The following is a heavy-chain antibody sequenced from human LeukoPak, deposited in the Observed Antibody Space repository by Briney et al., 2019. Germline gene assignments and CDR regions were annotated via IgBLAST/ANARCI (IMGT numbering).Heavy chain of an antibody. Sequence: PGGSLRLSCAASRFTFSSYAMSWVRQAPGKGLEWVSAISGSGGSTYYADSVKGRFTISRDNSKNTLYLQMNSLTAEDTGVYYCANRVAQHDSWGQGTLVTVSS. J-gene: IGHJ5*02. CDR2: ISGSGGST. CDR1: RFTFSSYA. CDR3: ANRVAQHDS. D-gene: IGHD3-16*01. V-gene: IGHV3-23*01.